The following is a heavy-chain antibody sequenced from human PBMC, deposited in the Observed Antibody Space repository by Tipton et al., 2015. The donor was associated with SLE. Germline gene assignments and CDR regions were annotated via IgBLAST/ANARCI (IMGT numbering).Heavy chain of an antibody. Sequence: TLSLTCTVSGDSISSFSYYWSWIRQPPGKGLEWIGYVHYSGSTNHNPSLKSRATISLDTSKNQFSLKVTSVTAADTAVYYCASGGYGGNFLGWFDPWGQGTLVTVSS. CDR3: ASGGYGGNFLGWFDP. D-gene: IGHD4-23*01. CDR2: VHYSGST. CDR1: GDSISSFSYY. V-gene: IGHV4-61*01. J-gene: IGHJ5*02.